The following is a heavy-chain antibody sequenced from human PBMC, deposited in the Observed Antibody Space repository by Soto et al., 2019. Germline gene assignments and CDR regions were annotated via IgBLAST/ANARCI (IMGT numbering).Heavy chain of an antibody. V-gene: IGHV4-30-4*01. CDR3: ARASVAAAGKDAFDI. J-gene: IGHJ3*02. Sequence: SETLSLTCTVSGGSISSGDYYWSWIRQPPGKGLEWIGYIYYSGSTYYNPSLKSRVTISVDTSKNQFSLKLSSVTAADTAVYYCARASVAAAGKDAFDIWGQGTMVTVSS. D-gene: IGHD6-13*01. CDR1: GGSISSGDYY. CDR2: IYYSGST.